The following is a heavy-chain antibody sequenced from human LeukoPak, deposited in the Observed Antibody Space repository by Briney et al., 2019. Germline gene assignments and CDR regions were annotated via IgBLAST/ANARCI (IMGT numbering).Heavy chain of an antibody. V-gene: IGHV4-34*01. CDR1: GGSFGGYY. CDR2: INPRGST. Sequence: SETLSLSCGVYGGSFGGYYWSWIRQPPGKGLEWIGEINPRGSTNYNPSLKSRVTLSADTSKNQFSLTLNSVTAADTAVYYCARRRLGYYFDYWGQGTLVTVSS. CDR3: ARRRLGYYFDY. D-gene: IGHD5-24*01. J-gene: IGHJ4*02.